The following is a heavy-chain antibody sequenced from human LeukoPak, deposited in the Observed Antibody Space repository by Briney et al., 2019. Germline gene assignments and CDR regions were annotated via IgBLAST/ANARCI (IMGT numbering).Heavy chain of an antibody. V-gene: IGHV4-4*07. Sequence: SETLSLTCTVSGGSISSYYWSWIRQPAGKGLEWIGRTYTSGSTNYNPSLKSRVTMSVDTSKNQFSLKLSSVTAADTAVYYCARGFYDILTGNNWFDPWGQGTLVTVSS. J-gene: IGHJ5*02. CDR2: TYTSGST. CDR1: GGSISSYY. D-gene: IGHD3-9*01. CDR3: ARGFYDILTGNNWFDP.